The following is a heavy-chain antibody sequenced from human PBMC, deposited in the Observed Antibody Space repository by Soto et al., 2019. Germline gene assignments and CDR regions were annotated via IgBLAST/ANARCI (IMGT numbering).Heavy chain of an antibody. Sequence: PRWSLRLSCSASVFSFTNFAMSWFRQAPGKGLEWVAGIGASGDITWYADSVKGRLSISRDNSKNTLYLQLNSLRFEDTAVYYCAKDDFTDRGDDYFDYWGPGTLVTVSS. J-gene: IGHJ4*02. D-gene: IGHD2-21*02. CDR2: IGASGDIT. CDR3: AKDDFTDRGDDYFDY. V-gene: IGHV3-23*01. CDR1: VFSFTNFA.